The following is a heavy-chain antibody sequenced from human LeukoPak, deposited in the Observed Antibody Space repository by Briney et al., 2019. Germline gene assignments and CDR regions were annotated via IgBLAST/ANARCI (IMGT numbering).Heavy chain of an antibody. CDR1: GFTISSYS. CDR3: ARKYCSGGSCYWGFDY. Sequence: GGSLRLSCAASGFTISSYSMNWVRQAPGKGLEWVSSISSSSDYIYYADSVKGRFTISRDNAKNSLYLQMNTLRAEDTAVYYCARKYCSGGSCYWGFDYWGQGTLVTVSS. V-gene: IGHV3-21*01. J-gene: IGHJ4*02. CDR2: ISSSSDYI. D-gene: IGHD2-15*01.